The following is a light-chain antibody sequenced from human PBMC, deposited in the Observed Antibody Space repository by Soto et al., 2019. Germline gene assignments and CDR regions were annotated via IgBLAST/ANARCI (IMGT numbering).Light chain of an antibody. J-gene: IGKJ1*01. CDR2: GAS. Sequence: ESVLTQSPGTLSLSPGERATLSCRASQSVTNTYLAWYQQKPGQAPRLLIYGASSRATGIPDRFSGSGSGTDFTLTISRLEPEDFAVYYCQQYGSSPPTFGQGTKVDIK. V-gene: IGKV3-20*01. CDR3: QQYGSSPPT. CDR1: QSVTNTY.